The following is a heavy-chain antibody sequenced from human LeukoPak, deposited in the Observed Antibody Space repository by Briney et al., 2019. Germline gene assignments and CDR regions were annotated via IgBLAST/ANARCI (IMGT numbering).Heavy chain of an antibody. J-gene: IGHJ4*02. Sequence: GGSLRLSCAASGFTFSSYSMNWVRQAPGKGLEWVSSISSSSSYIHYADSVKGRFTISRDNAKNTVYLQMNSLRAEDTAVYYCTREVSGSLYFDYWGQGTLVTVSS. CDR2: ISSSSSYI. V-gene: IGHV3-21*01. CDR3: TREVSGSLYFDY. CDR1: GFTFSSYS. D-gene: IGHD1-26*01.